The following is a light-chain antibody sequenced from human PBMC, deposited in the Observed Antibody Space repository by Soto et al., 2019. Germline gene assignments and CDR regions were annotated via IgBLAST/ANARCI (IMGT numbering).Light chain of an antibody. CDR3: MQALQTPRT. CDR1: QSLFHSNGYNY. CDR2: LGS. J-gene: IGKJ2*01. V-gene: IGKV2-28*01. Sequence: DIVMTQSPLSLPVTPGEPASISCRSSQSLFHSNGYNYLDWYLQKPGQSPQLLIYLGSNRASGVPDRFSGSGSDTDFTLKIGRVEADDIGVYYCMQALQTPRTFGQGTKLEIK.